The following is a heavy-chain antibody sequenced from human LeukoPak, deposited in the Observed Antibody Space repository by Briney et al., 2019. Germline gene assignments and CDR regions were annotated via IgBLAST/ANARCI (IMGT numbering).Heavy chain of an antibody. CDR2: ISGSGGST. Sequence: GGSLRLSCAASGFTFSGYAMSWVRQDPGKGLEWVSAISGSGGSTYDADSVKGRFTNSRDNSKNTLYLQMNRLRAEDTAVYYCAKDDWQWLPQGDDYWGQGTLVTVSS. CDR3: AKDDWQWLPQGDDY. V-gene: IGHV3-23*01. D-gene: IGHD6-19*01. CDR1: GFTFSGYA. J-gene: IGHJ4*02.